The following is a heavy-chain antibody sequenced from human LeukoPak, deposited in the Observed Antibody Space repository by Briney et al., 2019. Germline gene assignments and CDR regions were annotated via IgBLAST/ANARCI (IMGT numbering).Heavy chain of an antibody. J-gene: IGHJ4*02. D-gene: IGHD2-8*01. CDR1: GGSISSSSYY. V-gene: IGHV4-39*01. Sequence: SETLSLTCTVSGGSISSSSYYWGWIRQPPGKGLEWIGSIYYSGSTYYNPSLKSRVTISVDTSKDQFSLKLSSVTAADTAVYYCASYCTNGVCSPGVFDYWGQGTLVTVSS. CDR2: IYYSGST. CDR3: ASYCTNGVCSPGVFDY.